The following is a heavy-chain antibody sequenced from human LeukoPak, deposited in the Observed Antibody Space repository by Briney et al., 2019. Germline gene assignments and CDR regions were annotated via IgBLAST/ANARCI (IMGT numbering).Heavy chain of an antibody. CDR2: VNHNVGA. J-gene: IGHJ4*02. CDR3: ASGRGGGSYGYYFDY. Sequence: SETLSRTCAVYGGSLSNYYWTWVRQPPGKGLEWIGEVNHNVGANYSPSLKSRVTISLDTSKNQFSLKLSSVTAADTAVYYCASGRGGGSYGYYFDYWGQGTLVTVSS. V-gene: IGHV4-34*01. D-gene: IGHD1-26*01. CDR1: GGSLSNYY.